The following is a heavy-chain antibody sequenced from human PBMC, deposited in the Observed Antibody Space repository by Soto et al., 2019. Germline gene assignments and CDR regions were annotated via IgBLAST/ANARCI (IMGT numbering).Heavy chain of an antibody. CDR3: ARSLYYYDFFDY. Sequence: ASVKVSCKTSGYTFTDYYIHWVRQVPGQGLEWMGYINPNTGGTKYGKKFQGWVTMTRDTSISTAYMELSRLKSDDTAVYYCARSLYYYDFFDYWGQGTLVTV. D-gene: IGHD3-10*01. J-gene: IGHJ4*02. CDR2: INPNTGGT. V-gene: IGHV1-2*04. CDR1: GYTFTDYY.